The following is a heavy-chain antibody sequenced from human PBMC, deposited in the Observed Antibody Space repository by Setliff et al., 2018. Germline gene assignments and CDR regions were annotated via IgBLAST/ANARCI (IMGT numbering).Heavy chain of an antibody. Sequence: GGSLRLSCAASGFTFDNFAMNWVRQAPGKGLEWVAALTPNGAYTYYADSVRGRFTIFRDNPKSTLYLQMNSLSAEDTAVYYCARDVQGGGYPDYWGQGTLVTVSS. V-gene: IGHV3-23*01. CDR3: ARDVQGGGYPDY. CDR1: GFTFDNFA. CDR2: LTPNGAYT. J-gene: IGHJ4*02. D-gene: IGHD3-16*01.